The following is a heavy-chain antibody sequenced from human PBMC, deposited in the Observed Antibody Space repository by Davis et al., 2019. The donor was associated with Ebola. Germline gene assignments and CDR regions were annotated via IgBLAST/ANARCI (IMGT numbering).Heavy chain of an antibody. D-gene: IGHD3-10*01. Sequence: SVKVSCQVSGYPLTELAIHWVRQAPGKGLEWMGGFDHEDGELIYAQRFQGRVTMTEDTSTDTAYMEMSSLKSEDTAVYYCVTEQTRLLWPAFDVWGQGTMVTVSS. CDR2: FDHEDGEL. CDR3: VTEQTRLLWPAFDV. CDR1: GYPLTELA. J-gene: IGHJ3*01. V-gene: IGHV1-24*01.